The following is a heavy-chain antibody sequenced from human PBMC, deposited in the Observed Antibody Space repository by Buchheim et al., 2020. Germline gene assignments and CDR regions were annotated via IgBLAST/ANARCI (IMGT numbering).Heavy chain of an antibody. D-gene: IGHD3-3*01. J-gene: IGHJ6*02. CDR3: ARYYDFWSGPDYYYGMDV. CDR2: LYYNGST. V-gene: IGHV4-59*10. CDR1: GGSIRGFY. Sequence: QVQLQQWGAGLLKPSETLSLTCAVYGGSIRGFYWSWVRQPPGKGLEWLGCLYYNGSTNYNPSLKSRVTISQGTSKNEFSLKLSTVTAADTAVYYCARYYDFWSGPDYYYGMDVWGQGTT.